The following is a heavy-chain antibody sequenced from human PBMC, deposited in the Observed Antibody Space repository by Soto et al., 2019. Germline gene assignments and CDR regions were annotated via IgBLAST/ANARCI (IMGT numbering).Heavy chain of an antibody. D-gene: IGHD3-10*01. CDR3: ARGLWFGDKRGFYP. J-gene: IGHJ5*02. CDR1: GGSFSGYY. CDR2: INHRGST. V-gene: IGHV4-34*01. Sequence: QVQLQQWGAGLLKPSETLSLTCAVYGGSFSGYYWSWIRQPPGKGLEWIGEINHRGSTNYKPSLKSRVTISVYTSKNQFSLKLSSLTAADTAVYYCARGLWFGDKRGFYPWGKGTLVTVSS.